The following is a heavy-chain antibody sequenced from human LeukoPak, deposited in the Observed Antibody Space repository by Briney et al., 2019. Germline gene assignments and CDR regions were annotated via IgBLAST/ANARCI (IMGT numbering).Heavy chain of an antibody. CDR3: AKGGVDGYYDSSGFYDAFDI. J-gene: IGHJ3*02. CDR2: ISGSGGST. D-gene: IGHD3-22*01. Sequence: GGSLRLSCAASGFTFSNHWMSWVRQAPGKGLEWVSAISGSGGSTYYADSVKGRFTISRDNSKNTLYLQMNSLRAEDTAVYYCAKGGVDGYYDSSGFYDAFDIWGQGTMVTVSS. V-gene: IGHV3-23*01. CDR1: GFTFSNHW.